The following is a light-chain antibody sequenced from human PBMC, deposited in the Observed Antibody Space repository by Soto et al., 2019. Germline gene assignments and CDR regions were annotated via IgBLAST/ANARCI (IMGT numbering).Light chain of an antibody. CDR3: SSYTSSSTSF. CDR2: DVS. J-gene: IGLJ1*01. Sequence: QSALTQPASVSGSPGQSITISCTGTSSDVGGYNYVSWYQQHPGKAPKLMIYDVSNRPSGVSNRFSGSKSGNTASLTISGVQAEDEADYYCSSYTSSSTSFFGTGTKLTVL. V-gene: IGLV2-14*01. CDR1: SSDVGGYNY.